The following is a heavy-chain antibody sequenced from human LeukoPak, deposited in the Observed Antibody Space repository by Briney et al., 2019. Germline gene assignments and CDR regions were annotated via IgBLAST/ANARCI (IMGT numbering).Heavy chain of an antibody. Sequence: GGSVRLPCATSGFTFSSHGMSWVRQAPGKGLEWVSGISDSDSSTYYADSVKGRFTISRDNSKNTLYLQMNSLRAEDTAVYYCARGQDIVVVRAAETYFDYWGQGTLVTVSS. D-gene: IGHD2-2*01. V-gene: IGHV3-23*01. CDR1: GFTFSSHG. J-gene: IGHJ4*02. CDR2: ISDSDSST. CDR3: ARGQDIVVVRAAETYFDY.